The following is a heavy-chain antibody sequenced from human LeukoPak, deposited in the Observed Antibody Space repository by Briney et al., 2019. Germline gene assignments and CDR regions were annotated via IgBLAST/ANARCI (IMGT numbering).Heavy chain of an antibody. CDR2: IYTSGST. J-gene: IGHJ3*02. Sequence: SETLSLTCTVPGSISGYYWSWIRPPPGKGLEWIGYIYTSGSTNYNPSLESRVTISVDTSKNQFSLDLSSVTAADTAVYYCARQKCTSTSCLTKNAFDIWGQGTMVTVSS. V-gene: IGHV4-4*09. CDR1: GSISGYY. D-gene: IGHD2-2*01. CDR3: ARQKCTSTSCLTKNAFDI.